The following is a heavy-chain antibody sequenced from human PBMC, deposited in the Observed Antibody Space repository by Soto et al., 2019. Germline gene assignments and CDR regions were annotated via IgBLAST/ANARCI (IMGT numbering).Heavy chain of an antibody. J-gene: IGHJ5*02. CDR1: GYTLTNYG. D-gene: IGHD1-1*01. V-gene: IGHV1-18*01. CDR2: ISGHNGNT. Sequence: QVQLVQSGDEVKKTGASVKVSCRASGYTLTNYGISWVRQAPGQGLFWMGWISGHNGNTLYAQNVQGRLTLTIDTSANTSYMALTSRKIDDTAIYYFVRVLQLSPWSQGSLVSVS. CDR3: VRVLQLSP.